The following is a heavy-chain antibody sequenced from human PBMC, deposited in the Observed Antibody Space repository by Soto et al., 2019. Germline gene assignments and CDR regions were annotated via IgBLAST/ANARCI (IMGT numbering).Heavy chain of an antibody. CDR3: AREGGIVGATAADY. V-gene: IGHV4-31*03. J-gene: IGHJ4*02. Sequence: QVQLQESGPGLVKPSQTLSLTCTVSGGSISSGGYYWSWIRQHPGKGLEWIGYIYYSGSTYYNPSLKSRVTISVDTSKNRFSLKLSSVTAADTAVYYGAREGGIVGATAADYWGQGTLVTVSS. CDR1: GGSISSGGYY. D-gene: IGHD1-26*01. CDR2: IYYSGST.